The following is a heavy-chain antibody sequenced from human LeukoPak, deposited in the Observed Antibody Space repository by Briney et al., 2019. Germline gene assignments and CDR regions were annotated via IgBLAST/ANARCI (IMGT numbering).Heavy chain of an antibody. CDR1: GGSFSGYY. CDR2: INHSGST. V-gene: IGHV4-34*01. J-gene: IGHJ5*02. CDR3: ARGRFDP. Sequence: SETLSLTCAVYGGSFSGYYWSWIRQPPGKGLEWIGEINHSGSTNYNPSLKSRVTISVDTSKNQFSLKLSSVTAADTAVYYGARGRFDPWGQGTLVTVSS.